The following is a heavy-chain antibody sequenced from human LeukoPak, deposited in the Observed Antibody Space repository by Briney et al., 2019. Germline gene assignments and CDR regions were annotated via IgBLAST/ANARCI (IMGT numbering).Heavy chain of an antibody. Sequence: GASVKVSCKASGYTFSDHNMHWIRQAPGQGLEWMGWINPNSGATNYAQKFQGRVTMTRDTSTSTYLELNRLRSDDTAVYYCARDFESYYYDSSGYYYFDYWGQGTLVTVSS. D-gene: IGHD3-22*01. V-gene: IGHV1-2*02. CDR3: ARDFESYYYDSSGYYYFDY. CDR2: INPNSGAT. J-gene: IGHJ4*02. CDR1: GYTFSDHN.